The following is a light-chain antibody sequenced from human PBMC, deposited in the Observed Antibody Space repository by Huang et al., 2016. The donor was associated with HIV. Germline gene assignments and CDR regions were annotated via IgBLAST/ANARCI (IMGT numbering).Light chain of an antibody. Sequence: IVMIQSPLSLPVTPGEPASISCRSSQSLLHTNAYNYLDWYLQKPGQSPQLLIYLGSSRASGVPDRFSGGGSGTRFSLNISRVEAEDAGIYYCMEALKTPYTFGQGTKLEIK. CDR3: MEALKTPYT. J-gene: IGKJ2*01. V-gene: IGKV2-28*01. CDR1: QSLLHTNAYNY. CDR2: LGS.